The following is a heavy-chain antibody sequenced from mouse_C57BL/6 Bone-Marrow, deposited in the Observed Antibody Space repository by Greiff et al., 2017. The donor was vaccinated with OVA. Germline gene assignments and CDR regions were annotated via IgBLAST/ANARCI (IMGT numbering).Heavy chain of an antibody. Sequence: QVQLQQSGAELVRPGASVTLSCKASGYTFTDYEMHWVKQTPVHGLAWIGAIDPETGGTAYNQKFKGKAILTADKSSSTAYMELRSLTSEDSAVYYCTRDYLYAMDYWGQGTSVTVSS. V-gene: IGHV1-15*01. CDR2: IDPETGGT. CDR3: TRDYLYAMDY. CDR1: GYTFTDYE. D-gene: IGHD5-5*01. J-gene: IGHJ4*01.